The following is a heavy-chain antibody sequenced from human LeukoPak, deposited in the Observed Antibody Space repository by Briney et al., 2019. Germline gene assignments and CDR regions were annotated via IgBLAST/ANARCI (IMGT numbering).Heavy chain of an antibody. CDR2: IYSGGST. CDR1: GFTVSSNY. Sequence: PGGSLRLSCAASGFTVSSNYMSWVRQAPGKGLEWVSVIYSGGSTYYADSVKGRFTISRDNSKNTLYLQMNSLRAEDTAVYYCASLRYFDWLPSYYGMDVWGQGTTVTVSS. J-gene: IGHJ6*02. D-gene: IGHD3-9*01. V-gene: IGHV3-53*01. CDR3: ASLRYFDWLPSYYGMDV.